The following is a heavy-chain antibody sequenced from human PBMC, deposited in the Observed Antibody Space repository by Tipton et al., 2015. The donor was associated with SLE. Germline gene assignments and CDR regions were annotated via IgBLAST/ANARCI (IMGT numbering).Heavy chain of an antibody. J-gene: IGHJ6*03. CDR2: INHSGST. CDR3: ARDKKAPSYYYYYMDV. V-gene: IGHV4-34*01. Sequence: TLSLTCAVYGGSFSVYHWTWIRQPPGKGLEWIGEINHSGSTKYNPSLKSRVTMSVDTSKNQFSLRLNSVTAADTAVYYCARDKKAPSYYYYYMDVWGKGTTVTVSS. CDR1: GGSFSVYH.